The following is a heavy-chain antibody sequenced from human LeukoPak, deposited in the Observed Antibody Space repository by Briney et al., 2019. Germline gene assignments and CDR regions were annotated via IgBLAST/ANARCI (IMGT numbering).Heavy chain of an antibody. CDR3: ARHGRLTMVRGPAFDI. D-gene: IGHD3-10*01. Sequence: SETLSLTCTVSGGSISSSSYYWGWIRQPPGKGLEWIGSIYYSGSTYYNPSLKSRVTISVDTSKNQFSLKLSSVTAADTAVYYCARHGRLTMVRGPAFDIWGQGQWSPSLQ. J-gene: IGHJ3*02. CDR1: GGSISSSSYY. CDR2: IYYSGST. V-gene: IGHV4-39*01.